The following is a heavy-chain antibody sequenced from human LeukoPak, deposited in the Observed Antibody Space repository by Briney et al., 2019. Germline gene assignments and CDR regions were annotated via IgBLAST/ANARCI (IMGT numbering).Heavy chain of an antibody. CDR2: VKGKSDGGTI. Sequence: PRRSLRLSCAASGFTFTNAWMSWVRHAPGKGLEWVGRVKGKSDGGTIDYAAPVKGRFTISRDDSKTMVSLQMNSLESGDTAVYYCTTDRAISGLPIFGYWGQGTPVTVSS. CDR3: TTDRAISGLPIFGY. CDR1: GFTFTNAW. V-gene: IGHV3-15*01. J-gene: IGHJ4*02. D-gene: IGHD3-3*01.